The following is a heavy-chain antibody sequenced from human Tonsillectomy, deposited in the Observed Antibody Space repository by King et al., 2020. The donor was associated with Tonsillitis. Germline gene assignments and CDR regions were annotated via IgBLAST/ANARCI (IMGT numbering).Heavy chain of an antibody. CDR2: IYYSGST. Sequence: VQLQESGPGLVKPSETLSLTCTVSGGSISSYYWSWIRQPPGKGLEWIGYIYYSGSTNYNPSLKSRVTISVDTSKNQFSLKLSSVTAADTAVYYCARNGYDWVFDYWGQGTLAT. J-gene: IGHJ4*02. V-gene: IGHV4-59*01. CDR3: ARNGYDWVFDY. D-gene: IGHD5-12*01. CDR1: GGSISSYY.